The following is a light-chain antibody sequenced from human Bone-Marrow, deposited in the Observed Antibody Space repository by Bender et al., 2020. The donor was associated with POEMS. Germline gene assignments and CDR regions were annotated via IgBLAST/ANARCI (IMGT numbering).Light chain of an antibody. CDR3: SSYAGSNNFGI. CDR2: EVN. Sequence: QSALTQPPSASGSPGQSVTISCTGTCSDIGRYNFVSWYQHHPGKAPKLMIYEVNKRPSGVPDRFSGSKSGNTASLTVSGLQAEDEAVYYCSSYAGSNNFGIFGGGTDLTVL. CDR1: CSDIGRYNF. V-gene: IGLV2-8*01. J-gene: IGLJ2*01.